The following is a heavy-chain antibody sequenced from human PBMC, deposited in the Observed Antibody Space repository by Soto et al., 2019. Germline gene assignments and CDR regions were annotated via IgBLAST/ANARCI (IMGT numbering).Heavy chain of an antibody. D-gene: IGHD6-6*01. Sequence: PGVSLRLSCAASGFTFSSYAMSWVRQSPGKGLEWVSAIPDSGGSTYYAGSVKGRFTISRDNSKNTLYLQMNNLRVEDTAVYYCAKIGTSASVSLPLVLLDDWGQGALVTVA. CDR3: AKIGTSASVSLPLVLLDD. V-gene: IGHV3-23*01. CDR1: GFTFSSYA. CDR2: IPDSGGST. J-gene: IGHJ4*02.